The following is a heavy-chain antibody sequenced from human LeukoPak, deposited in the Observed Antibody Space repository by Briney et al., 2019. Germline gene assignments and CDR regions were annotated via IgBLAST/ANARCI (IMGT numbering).Heavy chain of an antibody. CDR1: GGSISRSSYY. V-gene: IGHV4-39*01. CDR2: IYYSGST. Sequence: SETLSLTCTVAGGSISRSSYYWGWIRQPPGKGLEWIGSIYYSGSTYYNPSLKSRVTISVDTSKNQFSLNLSSVTAADTAVYYCARPITVGATGGAFDIWGQGTMVTVSS. CDR3: ARPITVGATGGAFDI. J-gene: IGHJ3*02. D-gene: IGHD1-26*01.